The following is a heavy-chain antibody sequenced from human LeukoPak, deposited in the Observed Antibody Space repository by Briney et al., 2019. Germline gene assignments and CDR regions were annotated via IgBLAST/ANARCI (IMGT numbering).Heavy chain of an antibody. Sequence: PGGSLRLSCAASGFTFGDYYMSWIRQAPGKGLEWISYISHSGSTIYYADSVKGRFTISRDNAKNSLYLQMNSLRAEDTAVYYCARDRDYYDSSGLQYFQHWGQGTLVTVSS. CDR2: ISHSGSTI. CDR1: GFTFGDYY. V-gene: IGHV3-11*01. D-gene: IGHD3-22*01. J-gene: IGHJ1*01. CDR3: ARDRDYYDSSGLQYFQH.